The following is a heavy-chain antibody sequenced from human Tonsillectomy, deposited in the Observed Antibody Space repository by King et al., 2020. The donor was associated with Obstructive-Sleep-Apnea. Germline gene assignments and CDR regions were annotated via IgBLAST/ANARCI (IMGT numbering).Heavy chain of an antibody. D-gene: IGHD3-3*01. Sequence: QLQESGPGLVKPSETLSLTCTVSGGSISSSSYYWAWIRQPPGKGLEWIGSMYYSGSTYYNLSLKRRVTISVGTSKNQFSLKLRSVTAADTAVYYCAPDPSMSVFGVITPGYNWFDPWGQGTLVTVSS. CDR2: MYYSGST. J-gene: IGHJ5*02. CDR1: GGSISSSSYY. CDR3: APDPSMSVFGVITPGYNWFDP. V-gene: IGHV4-39*07.